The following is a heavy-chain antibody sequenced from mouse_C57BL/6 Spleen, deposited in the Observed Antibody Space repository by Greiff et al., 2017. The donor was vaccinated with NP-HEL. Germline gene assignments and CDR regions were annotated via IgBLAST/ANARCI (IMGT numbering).Heavy chain of an antibody. CDR3: AYYDDEQDYFDY. J-gene: IGHJ2*01. D-gene: IGHD2-4*01. V-gene: IGHV1-74*01. CDR1: GYTFTSYW. CDR2: IHPSDSDT. Sequence: QVHVKQPGAELVKPGASVKVSCKASGYTFTSYWMHWVKQRLGQGLEWIGRIHPSDSDTNYNQKFKGKATLTVDKSSSTAYMQLSSLTSEDSAVYHCAYYDDEQDYFDYWGQGTTLTVSS.